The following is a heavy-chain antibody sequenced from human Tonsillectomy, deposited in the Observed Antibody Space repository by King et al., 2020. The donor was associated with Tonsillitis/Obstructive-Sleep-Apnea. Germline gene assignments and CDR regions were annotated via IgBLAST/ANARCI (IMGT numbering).Heavy chain of an antibody. CDR3: GKDQTANQPLYPLANYYSYMDG. CDR2: ISYDGSTK. Sequence: VQLVESGGGVVQPGRSLRLSCAASGFTFRYYGMHWVRQAPGKGLERVAVISYDGSTKYYADSVKGRFAISRDNSKNTLYLTMNSLRDEGTGVCYCGKDQTANQPLYPLANYYSYMDGWGKGSTVTVPS. J-gene: IGHJ6*03. D-gene: IGHD2-2*02. CDR1: GFTFRYYG. V-gene: IGHV3-30*18.